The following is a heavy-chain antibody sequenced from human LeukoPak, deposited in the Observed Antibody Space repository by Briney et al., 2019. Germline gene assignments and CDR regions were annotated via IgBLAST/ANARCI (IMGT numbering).Heavy chain of an antibody. Sequence: PGGSLRLSCAASGFTFSSYSMNWVRQAPGKGLEWVSSISSSSSYIYYADSVKGRFTISRDNAKNSLYLQMNSLRAEDTAVYYCAKDTGDIGAFDIWGQGTMVTVSS. J-gene: IGHJ3*02. D-gene: IGHD2-15*01. CDR2: ISSSSSYI. CDR1: GFTFSSYS. CDR3: AKDTGDIGAFDI. V-gene: IGHV3-21*01.